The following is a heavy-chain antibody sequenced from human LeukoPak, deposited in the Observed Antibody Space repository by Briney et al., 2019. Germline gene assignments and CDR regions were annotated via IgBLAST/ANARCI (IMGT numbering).Heavy chain of an antibody. D-gene: IGHD3-22*01. J-gene: IGHJ4*02. CDR1: GFTLSGYS. CDR3: ARGDDSSGYYYESFDY. V-gene: IGHV3-21*01. CDR2: ISGSGGST. Sequence: GGSLRLSCATSGFTLSGYSMNWVRQAPGKGLEWVSAISGSGGSTYYADSVKGRFTISRDNAKNSLYLQMNSLRAEDTAVYYCARGDDSSGYYYESFDYWGQGTLVTVSS.